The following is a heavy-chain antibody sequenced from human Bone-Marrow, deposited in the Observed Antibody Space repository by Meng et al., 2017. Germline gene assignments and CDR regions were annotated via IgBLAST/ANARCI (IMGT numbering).Heavy chain of an antibody. CDR2: INPNSGGT. CDR1: GYNFPDYY. J-gene: IGHJ4*02. Sequence: QVQLVQSGAEVKQPGASVKVSCKPSGYNFPDYYIHWVRRAPGQGLEWMGRINPNSGGTNYAQKFQGRVTMTRDTSISTAYMELSRLRSDDTAVYYCARTIAMATDYWGQGTLVTVSS. V-gene: IGHV1-2*06. CDR3: ARTIAMATDY. D-gene: IGHD2-21*01.